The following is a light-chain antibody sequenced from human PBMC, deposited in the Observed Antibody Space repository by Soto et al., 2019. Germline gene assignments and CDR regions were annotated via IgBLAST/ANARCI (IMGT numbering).Light chain of an antibody. Sequence: QSALPQPASVSGSPGQSITISCTGTSSDVGAYIYVSWYQHHPGKAPKVMIYEVTNRPSGVSDRFSGSKSGNTASLTISGLQAEDEADYYCCSYTSSRTYVFGNGTKVTVL. V-gene: IGLV2-14*01. CDR3: CSYTSSRTYV. J-gene: IGLJ1*01. CDR1: SSDVGAYIY. CDR2: EVT.